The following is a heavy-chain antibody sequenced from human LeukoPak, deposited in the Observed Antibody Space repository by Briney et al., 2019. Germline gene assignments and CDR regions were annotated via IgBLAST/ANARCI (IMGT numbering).Heavy chain of an antibody. CDR2: IIPIFGTA. J-gene: IGHJ4*02. CDR1: GGTFSSYA. CDR3: ASLVVPAARGDY. Sequence: ASVKVSCKASGGTFSSYAISWVRQAPGQGLEWMGSIIPIFGTANYAQKFQGRVTITTDESTSTAYMELSSLRSEDTAVYYCASLVVPAARGDYWGQGTLVTVSS. V-gene: IGHV1-69*05. D-gene: IGHD2-2*01.